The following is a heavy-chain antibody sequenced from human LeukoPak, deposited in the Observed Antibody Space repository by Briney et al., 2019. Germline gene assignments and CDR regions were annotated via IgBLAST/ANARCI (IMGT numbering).Heavy chain of an antibody. Sequence: HTGGSLRLSCAASGFTFSSYAMSWVRQAPGKGLEWVSFIDGSGGTTYYADSVKGRFTISRDNSKNTLYLQMNSLRAEDTAVYYCAKVGGYYPDYYGVDVWGQGTTVTVSS. J-gene: IGHJ6*02. V-gene: IGHV3-23*01. CDR3: AKVGGYYPDYYGVDV. D-gene: IGHD2/OR15-2a*01. CDR2: IDGSGGTT. CDR1: GFTFSSYA.